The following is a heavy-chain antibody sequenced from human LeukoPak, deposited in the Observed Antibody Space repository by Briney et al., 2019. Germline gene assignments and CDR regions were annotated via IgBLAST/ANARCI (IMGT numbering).Heavy chain of an antibody. J-gene: IGHJ5*02. D-gene: IGHD3-10*01. CDR3: ARNYGLVDRRGWFDP. CDR1: GYTFTGYY. Sequence: ASVKVSCKASGYTFTGYYMHWVRQAPGQGLEWMGWINPNSGGTNYAQKFQGRVTMTRDTSISTAYMELSRLRSDDTAVYYCARNYGLVDRRGWFDPWGQGTLVTVSS. V-gene: IGHV1-2*02. CDR2: INPNSGGT.